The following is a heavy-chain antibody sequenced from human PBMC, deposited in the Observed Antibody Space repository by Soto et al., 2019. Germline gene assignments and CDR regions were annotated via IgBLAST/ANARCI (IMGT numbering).Heavy chain of an antibody. CDR3: AKGSRGYYDSGNYYYFDY. J-gene: IGHJ4*02. CDR2: IASGDST. CDR1: GFTFSSYA. D-gene: IGHD3-22*01. Sequence: EVQLLESGGDLIQPGGSLRLSCAASGFTFSSYAMSWVRQAPGKGLEWVSAIASGDSTYHADSVKGRFTISRDNSKNTLFLQMNRLRAEDTAVYYCAKGSRGYYDSGNYYYFDYWGQGTLVTVSS. V-gene: IGHV3-23*01.